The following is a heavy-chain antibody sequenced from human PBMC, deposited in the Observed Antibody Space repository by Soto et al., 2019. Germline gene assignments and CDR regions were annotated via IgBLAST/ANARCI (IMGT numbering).Heavy chain of an antibody. Sequence: AFETLSLPCTVSGGSIRSSRYYLGWIRQPPGKGLEWIGSIYYSGSTYYNPSLKSRVTISVDTSKNQFSLKLSSVTAADTAVYYCASAVAGTYADYWGQGTLVTVSS. D-gene: IGHD6-19*01. CDR3: ASAVAGTYADY. V-gene: IGHV4-39*01. CDR2: IYYSGST. CDR1: GGSIRSSRYY. J-gene: IGHJ4*02.